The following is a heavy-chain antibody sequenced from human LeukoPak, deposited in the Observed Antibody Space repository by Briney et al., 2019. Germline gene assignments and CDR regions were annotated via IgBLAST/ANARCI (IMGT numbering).Heavy chain of an antibody. D-gene: IGHD6-19*01. CDR3: AKDPRIAVAGTSHGDY. Sequence: GGSLRLSCAASGFTFNNYAMSWVRQAPGKGLEWVSGISGSGGSTYYADSVKGRFTISRDNSKNTLFLQMNSPRAEDTAVYYCAKDPRIAVAGTSHGDYWGQGTLVTVSS. CDR1: GFTFNNYA. J-gene: IGHJ4*02. V-gene: IGHV3-23*01. CDR2: ISGSGGST.